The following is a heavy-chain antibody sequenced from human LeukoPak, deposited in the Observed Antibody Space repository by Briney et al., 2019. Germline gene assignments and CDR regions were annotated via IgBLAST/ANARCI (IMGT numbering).Heavy chain of an antibody. V-gene: IGHV1-2*02. D-gene: IGHD4-23*01. J-gene: IGHJ4*02. Sequence: GASVKVSCKASGYTFTGYYMHWVRQAPGQGLEWMGWINPNSGGTNYAQKFQGRVTMTRDTSISTAYMELSRLRSDDTAVYYCARTRDYGGNWGFDYWGQGTLVTVSS. CDR1: GYTFTGYY. CDR3: ARTRDYGGNWGFDY. CDR2: INPNSGGT.